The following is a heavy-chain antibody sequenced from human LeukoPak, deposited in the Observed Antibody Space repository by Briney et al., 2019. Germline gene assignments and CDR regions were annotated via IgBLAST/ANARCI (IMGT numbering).Heavy chain of an antibody. CDR3: ACGIAVTGPVH. V-gene: IGHV3-30*04. CDR1: GFTFSGYP. CDR2: ISYDGTNK. D-gene: IGHD6-13*01. Sequence: PGGSLRLSCTASGFTFSGYPMHWVRQAPAKGLDWVAVISYDGTNKYYADSVKGRFTISRDNSKNTLYLQMNSLRSEDSALYYCACGIAVTGPVHWGQGTLVTVSS. J-gene: IGHJ1*01.